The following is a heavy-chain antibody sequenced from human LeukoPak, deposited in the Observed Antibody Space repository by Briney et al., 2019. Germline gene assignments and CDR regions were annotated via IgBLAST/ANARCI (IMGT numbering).Heavy chain of an antibody. CDR1: GYTFTNYA. CDR3: ARNYDFWSGYYTLGY. CDR2: INAGNGNT. J-gene: IGHJ4*02. Sequence: ASVKVSCKASGYTFTNYAMHWVRQAPGQRPEWMGWINAGNGNTKYSQKFQGRVTITRDTSASTAYMELSSLRSEDTAVYYCARNYDFWSGYYTLGYWGQGTLVTVSS. D-gene: IGHD3-3*01. V-gene: IGHV1-3*01.